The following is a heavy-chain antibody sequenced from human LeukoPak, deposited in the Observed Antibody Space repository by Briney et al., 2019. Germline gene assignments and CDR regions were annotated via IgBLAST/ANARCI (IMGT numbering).Heavy chain of an antibody. CDR3: ARGRIAAAGMEYYGMDV. V-gene: IGHV4-59*01. Sequence: SETLSLTCTVSGGSISSYYCSWIRQPPGKGLEWIGYIYYSGSTNYNPSLKSRVTISVDTSKNQFSLKLSSVTAADTAVYYCARGRIAAAGMEYYGMDVWGQGTTVTVSS. CDR2: IYYSGST. J-gene: IGHJ6*02. D-gene: IGHD6-13*01. CDR1: GGSISSYY.